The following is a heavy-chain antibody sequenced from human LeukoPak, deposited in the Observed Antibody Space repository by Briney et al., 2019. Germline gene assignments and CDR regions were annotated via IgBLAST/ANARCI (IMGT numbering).Heavy chain of an antibody. V-gene: IGHV3-64D*06. CDR1: GVSLSTYS. CDR3: VRDHITIFGVVTRFDY. CDR2: ISANGGST. Sequence: GGSLRLSCSASGVSLSTYSMHWVRQAPGKGLQCVSAISANGGSTYYADSVKGRFTISRDDSKNTLYLQVSSLRAEDTAVYYCVRDHITIFGVVTRFDYWGQGTLVTVSS. J-gene: IGHJ4*02. D-gene: IGHD3-3*01.